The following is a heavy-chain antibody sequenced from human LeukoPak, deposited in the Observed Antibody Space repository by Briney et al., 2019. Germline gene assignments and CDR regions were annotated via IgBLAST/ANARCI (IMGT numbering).Heavy chain of an antibody. V-gene: IGHV1-2*02. CDR1: GFTFTGYY. CDR3: ASLDFWSGVEY. CDR2: INPNSGGT. J-gene: IGHJ4*02. Sequence: ASVKVPCKASGFTFTGYYMHWVRQAPGQGLGWMGWINPNSGGTNYTQKFPGRDTMPRDTSISTAYMELSRLRSDDTAVYYCASLDFWSGVEYGGQGTLVTVSS. D-gene: IGHD3-3*01.